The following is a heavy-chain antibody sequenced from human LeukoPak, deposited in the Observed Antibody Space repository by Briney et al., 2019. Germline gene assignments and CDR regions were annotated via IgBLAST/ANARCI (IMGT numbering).Heavy chain of an antibody. J-gene: IGHJ6*03. D-gene: IGHD3-9*01. V-gene: IGHV3-23*01. Sequence: GGPLRLSCAASGFTFSSYAMSWVRQGPGKGLEWVSAIRGSGGSTYYADSVKGRFTISRDNSKNTLYLQMNSLRAEDTAVYYCAKTHQPEEFYDFLTGYFYMDVWGKGTTVTVSS. CDR2: IRGSGGST. CDR3: AKTHQPEEFYDFLTGYFYMDV. CDR1: GFTFSSYA.